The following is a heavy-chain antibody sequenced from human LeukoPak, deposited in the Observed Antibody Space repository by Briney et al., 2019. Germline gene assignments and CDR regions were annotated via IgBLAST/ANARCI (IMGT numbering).Heavy chain of an antibody. CDR1: GGSISSSNYY. V-gene: IGHV4-39*07. D-gene: IGHD6-19*01. CDR3: ARSDNSDALDAFDI. J-gene: IGHJ3*02. CDR2: IYYSGST. Sequence: SETLSLTCTVSGGSISSSNYYWGWIRQPPGKGLEWIGNIYYSGSTYYNPSLKSRVTISVDTSKNQFSLKLSSVTAADTAVYYCARSDNSDALDAFDIWGQGTMVTVSS.